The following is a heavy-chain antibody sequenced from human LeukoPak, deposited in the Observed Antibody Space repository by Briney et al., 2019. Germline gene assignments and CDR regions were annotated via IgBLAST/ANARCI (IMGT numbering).Heavy chain of an antibody. Sequence: GGSLRLSCAASGFTFSSYWMSWVRQAPGKGLEWVANIKQDGSEKYYVDSVKGRFTISRDNAKNSLYLQTNSLRAEDTAVYYCASGTSMAAAYDAFDIWGQGTMVTVSS. D-gene: IGHD6-13*01. CDR2: IKQDGSEK. V-gene: IGHV3-7*01. CDR1: GFTFSSYW. CDR3: ASGTSMAAAYDAFDI. J-gene: IGHJ3*02.